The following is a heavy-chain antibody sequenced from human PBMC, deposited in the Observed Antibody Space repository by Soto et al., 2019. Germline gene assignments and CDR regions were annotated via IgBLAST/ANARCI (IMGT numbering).Heavy chain of an antibody. D-gene: IGHD3-22*01. CDR3: AKSYYYDSSGYYLRSRLVDY. V-gene: IGHV3-23*01. Sequence: EVQLLESGGGLVQPGGSLRLSCAASGFTFSSYAMSWVRQAPGKGLEWVSAISGSGGSTYYVDSVKGRFTISRDNSKNTLYLQMNSLRAEDTAVYYCAKSYYYDSSGYYLRSRLVDYWGQGTLVTVSS. CDR2: ISGSGGST. J-gene: IGHJ4*02. CDR1: GFTFSSYA.